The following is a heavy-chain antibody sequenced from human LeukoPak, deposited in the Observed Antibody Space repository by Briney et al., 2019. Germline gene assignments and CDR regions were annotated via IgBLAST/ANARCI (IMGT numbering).Heavy chain of an antibody. D-gene: IGHD4-11*01. CDR3: ARRNFDSRGAFDI. CDR1: GGSITAGTYY. Sequence: SEALSLTCTVSGGSITAGTYYWGWIRQPPGEGLEWIGSIYSSGKTYYNPSLKSRVTISVDTSKNYFSLKLSSVTAADVAVYYCARRNFDSRGAFDIWGQGTVVTVSS. V-gene: IGHV4-39*02. CDR2: IYSSGKT. J-gene: IGHJ3*02.